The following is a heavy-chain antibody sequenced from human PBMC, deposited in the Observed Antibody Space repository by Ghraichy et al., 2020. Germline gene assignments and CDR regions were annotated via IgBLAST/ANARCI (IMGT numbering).Heavy chain of an antibody. Sequence: LSLTCAASGFTFSNYAMNWVRQAPGKGLEWVPALSSNGGATYYADSVSGRFIISRDNSKNSLYLQMNSLRAEDTAVYYCAKETGTDYYYAMDVWGQGTTVTVSS. D-gene: IGHD3-9*01. CDR3: AKETGTDYYYAMDV. V-gene: IGHV3-23*01. CDR2: LSSNGGAT. J-gene: IGHJ6*02. CDR1: GFTFSNYA.